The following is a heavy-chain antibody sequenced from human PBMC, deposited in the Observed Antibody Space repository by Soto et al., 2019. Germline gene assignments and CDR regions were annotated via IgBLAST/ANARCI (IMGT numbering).Heavy chain of an antibody. CDR1: GGSFSTYA. J-gene: IGHJ6*02. V-gene: IGHV1-69*06. Sequence: ASVKVSCKASGGSFSTYAISWVRQAPGQGLEWMGGIIPIFGTPNYAQKSQGRVTITADRSTSTAYLELNSLRSEDTAVYYCAAPRTDGYKVPDPSTYYYYGLDVWGQGTTVTVSS. CDR2: IIPIFGTP. D-gene: IGHD5-12*01. CDR3: AAPRTDGYKVPDPSTYYYYGLDV.